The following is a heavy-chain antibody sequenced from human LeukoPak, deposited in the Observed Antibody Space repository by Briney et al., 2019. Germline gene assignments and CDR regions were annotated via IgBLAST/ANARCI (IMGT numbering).Heavy chain of an antibody. CDR1: GGSFSGYY. CDR3: ARSSGGSTYHN. CDR2: INHSGST. Sequence: SETLSLTCAVYGGSFSGYYWSWIRQPPGKGLEWIGEINHSGSTNYNPSLKSRVTISVDTSKNQFSLKLSSVTAADTAVYYCARSSGGSTYHNWGQGTLVTVS. J-gene: IGHJ4*02. D-gene: IGHD2-15*01. V-gene: IGHV4-34*01.